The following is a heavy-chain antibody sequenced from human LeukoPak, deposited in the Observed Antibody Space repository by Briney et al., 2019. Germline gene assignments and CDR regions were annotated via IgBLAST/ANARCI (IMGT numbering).Heavy chain of an antibody. CDR1: GGSISSFY. Sequence: SETLSLTCTVSGGSISSFYWSWIRQPAGKGLEWIGRGFASGSTIYNPSLKSRVTISVDESKDQFSLELKSVTAADTAVYYCARHDYSNYVRHWGQGTLITVSS. CDR3: ARHDYSNYVRH. CDR2: GFASGST. D-gene: IGHD4-11*01. J-gene: IGHJ4*02. V-gene: IGHV4-4*07.